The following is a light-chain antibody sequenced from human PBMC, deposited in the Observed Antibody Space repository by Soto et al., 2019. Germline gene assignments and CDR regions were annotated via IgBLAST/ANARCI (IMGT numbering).Light chain of an antibody. CDR3: SSYAGSNNLV. Sequence: QSALTQPPSASGSPGQSVTISCTGTSSDVGGYNYVSWYQQHPGKAPKLMIYDVNKWPSGVPDRFSGSKSGNTASLTVSGLPADDEADYYCSSYAGSNNLVFGGGTKLTVL. J-gene: IGLJ2*01. V-gene: IGLV2-8*01. CDR2: DVN. CDR1: SSDVGGYNY.